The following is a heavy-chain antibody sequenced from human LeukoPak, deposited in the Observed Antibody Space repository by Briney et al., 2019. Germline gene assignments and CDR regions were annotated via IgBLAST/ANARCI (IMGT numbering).Heavy chain of an antibody. CDR3: PRWHLRRSGFGY. Sequence: SGTLSLTCAVYGWTFSGYYWSWIRQPPGKGLEWVGEINHSGSTNYNPSLKSRVTRPVDTANNQYPLKLSSLTAAVPAVYYCPRWHLRRSGFGYLGQGTLVPGSP. V-gene: IGHV4-34*01. CDR1: GWTFSGYY. CDR2: INHSGST. D-gene: IGHD5-12*01. J-gene: IGHJ4*02.